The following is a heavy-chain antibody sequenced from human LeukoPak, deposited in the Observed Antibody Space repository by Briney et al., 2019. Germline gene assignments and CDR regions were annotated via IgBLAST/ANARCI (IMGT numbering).Heavy chain of an antibody. J-gene: IGHJ3*02. CDR2: IIPIFGTA. CDR3: ARDEGRVAPDI. D-gene: IGHD3-3*01. CDR1: GGTFSSYA. V-gene: IGHV1-69*06. Sequence: SVRVSCKASGGTFSSYAISWVRQAPGQGLEWMGGIIPIFGTANYAQKFQGRVTITADKSTSTAYMELSSLRSEDTAVYYCARDEGRVAPDIWGRGTMVTVSS.